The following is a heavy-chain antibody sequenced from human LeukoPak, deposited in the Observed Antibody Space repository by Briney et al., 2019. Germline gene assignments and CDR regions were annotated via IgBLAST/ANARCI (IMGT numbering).Heavy chain of an antibody. V-gene: IGHV5-51*01. Sequence: GESLKISCKGSGFSFTRYWIGWVRQMPGTGLEWMGLIYPGDADTRYSPSFQGQVTISADKSISTAYLQWSSLEASDTAMYYCARGRDSAGYNLEYWGQGTLVTVSS. CDR2: IYPGDADT. D-gene: IGHD1-14*01. J-gene: IGHJ4*02. CDR1: GFSFTRYW. CDR3: ARGRDSAGYNLEY.